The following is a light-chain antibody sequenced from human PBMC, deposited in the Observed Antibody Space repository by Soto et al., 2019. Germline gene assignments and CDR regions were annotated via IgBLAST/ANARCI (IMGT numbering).Light chain of an antibody. J-gene: IGLJ3*02. CDR1: SSDVGSYSF. V-gene: IGLV2-23*01. Sequence: QSALTQPASVSGSLGQSITISCTGTSSDVGSYSFVSWYQHHPGKAPKLLIYEASKRPSGVSNRFSGSKSGNTASLTISGLQAEDEGDYYCCSFAGRMTWVFGGRTKLTVL. CDR3: CSFAGRMTWV. CDR2: EAS.